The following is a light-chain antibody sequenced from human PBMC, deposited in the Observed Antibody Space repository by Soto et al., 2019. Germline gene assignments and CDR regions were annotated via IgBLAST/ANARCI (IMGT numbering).Light chain of an antibody. Sequence: DIVMTQSPLSLPVTPGEPASISCRSSQSLLHSNGYNYLDWYLQKPGQSPQLLIYLGSNRSSGVPDRFSGSGSGTDFTLKISSVEAEDVGVYYCMQALQTPITFAQGTRLEIK. CDR1: QSLLHSNGYNY. CDR3: MQALQTPIT. J-gene: IGKJ5*01. V-gene: IGKV2-28*01. CDR2: LGS.